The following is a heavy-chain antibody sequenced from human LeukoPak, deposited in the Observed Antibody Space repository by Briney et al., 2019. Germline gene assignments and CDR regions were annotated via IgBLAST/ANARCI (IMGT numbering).Heavy chain of an antibody. CDR3: AKGSRAYYDFWSGYCYFDY. CDR1: GLSFSSYT. V-gene: IGHV3-21*01. CDR2: ISSTSGYI. J-gene: IGHJ4*02. Sequence: GGSLRLSCAPSGLSFSSYTIHWVRQAPGKGLEWVSSISSTSGYIHYADSVKGRFTISRDNSMNTLYLQMNSLRAEDTAVYYCAKGSRAYYDFWSGYCYFDYWGQGTLVTVSS. D-gene: IGHD3-3*01.